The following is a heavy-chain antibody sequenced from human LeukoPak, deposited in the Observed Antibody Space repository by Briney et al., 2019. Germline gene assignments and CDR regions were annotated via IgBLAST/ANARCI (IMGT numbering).Heavy chain of an antibody. CDR1: GFTFSSYA. J-gene: IGHJ4*02. CDR3: ARDGARYYFGY. D-gene: IGHD1-26*01. V-gene: IGHV3-30-3*01. Sequence: GRSLRLSCAASGFTFSSYAMHWVRPAPGKGLEWVAVISYDGSNKYYADSVKGRFTISRDNSKNTLYLQMNSLRAEDTAVYYCARDGARYYFGYWGQGTLVTVSS. CDR2: ISYDGSNK.